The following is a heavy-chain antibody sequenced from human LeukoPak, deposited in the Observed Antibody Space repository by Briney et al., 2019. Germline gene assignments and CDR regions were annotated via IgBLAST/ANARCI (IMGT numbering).Heavy chain of an antibody. Sequence: PSETLSLTCIVSGGSISGYYWSWIRQPPGKGLEWIGYIYYSGSSGSTAYNHSLKSRVTISLGMSKNQFSLKLSSVTAADTAVYYCARDSYYYGSGSYKAPWYFDYWGQGTLVTVSS. D-gene: IGHD3-10*01. CDR3: ARDSYYYGSGSYKAPWYFDY. J-gene: IGHJ4*02. CDR1: GGSISGYY. CDR2: IYYSGSSGST. V-gene: IGHV4-59*01.